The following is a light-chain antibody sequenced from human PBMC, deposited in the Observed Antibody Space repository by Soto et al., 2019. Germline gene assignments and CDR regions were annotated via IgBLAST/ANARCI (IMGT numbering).Light chain of an antibody. Sequence: EIAMTQSPATLSVSPGERATLSCRASQRVSSNLAWYQQKPGQAPRLLIYGASTRATGIPARFSGSGSGTDFTLTISSLEPEDVAVYYCQERTGWPPWTFGQGTKVDIK. CDR1: QRVSSN. V-gene: IGKV3-15*01. CDR3: QERTGWPPWT. CDR2: GAS. J-gene: IGKJ1*01.